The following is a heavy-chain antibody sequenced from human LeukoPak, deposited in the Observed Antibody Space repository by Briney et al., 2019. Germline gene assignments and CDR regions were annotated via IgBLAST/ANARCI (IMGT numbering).Heavy chain of an antibody. D-gene: IGHD3-22*01. V-gene: IGHV3-23*01. J-gene: IGHJ4*02. CDR3: AKRGVVIRVILVGFHKEAYYFDS. Sequence: GGSLRLSCAVSGVTLSNYGMTWVRQAPGKGLEWVAGISGSGGSTNDADSVKGRFTISRDNPKNTLYLQMNSLRAEDTAMYFCAKRGVVIRVILVGFHKEAYYFDSWGQGALVTVSS. CDR1: GVTLSNYG. CDR2: ISGSGGST.